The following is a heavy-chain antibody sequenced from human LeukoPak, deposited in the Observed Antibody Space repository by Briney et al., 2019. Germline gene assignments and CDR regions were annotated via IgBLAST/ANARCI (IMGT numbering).Heavy chain of an antibody. CDR1: GFTFSDHY. Sequence: GGSLRLSCAASGFTFSDHYMDWVRQAPGKGLEWVGRTTNKANSYTTQYAASVKGRFTISRDDSKNSLYLQMNSLRDEDTAVYYCARGLMEHWGQGTLVTVSS. V-gene: IGHV3-72*01. J-gene: IGHJ1*01. CDR3: ARGLMEH. CDR2: TTNKANSYTT. D-gene: IGHD3-10*01.